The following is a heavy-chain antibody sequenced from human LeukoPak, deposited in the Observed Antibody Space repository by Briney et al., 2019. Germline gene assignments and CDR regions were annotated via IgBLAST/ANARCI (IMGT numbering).Heavy chain of an antibody. J-gene: IGHJ6*04. V-gene: IGHV1-69*06. CDR3: ARDLKGGMVRGVKSRASYYYGMDV. CDR1: GGTFSSYA. D-gene: IGHD3-10*01. CDR2: IIPIFGTA. Sequence: GSSVKVSCKASGGTFSSYATSWVRQAPGQGLEWMGGIIPIFGTANYAQKFQGRVTITADKSTSTAYMELSSLRSEDTAVYYCARDLKGGMVRGVKSRASYYYGMDVWGKGTTVTVSS.